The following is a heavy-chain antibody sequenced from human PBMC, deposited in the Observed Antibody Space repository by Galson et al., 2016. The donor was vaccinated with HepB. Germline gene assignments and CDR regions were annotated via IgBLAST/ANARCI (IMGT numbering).Heavy chain of an antibody. CDR2: IKSYGGST. CDR1: GITFSSYA. V-gene: IGHV3-23*01. J-gene: IGHJ4*02. Sequence: SLRLSCAVSGITFSSYAMSWVRQAPGKGPEWVSTIKSYGGSTDYADDVQGRFTTSRDDSKSTLYLQMNSLRAEDTAVYYCAKEALTGGWFNYWGQGTLLTVSS. CDR3: AKEALTGGWFNY. D-gene: IGHD6-19*01.